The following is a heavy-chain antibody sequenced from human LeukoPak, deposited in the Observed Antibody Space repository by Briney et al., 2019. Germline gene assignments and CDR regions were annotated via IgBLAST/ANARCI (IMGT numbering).Heavy chain of an antibody. CDR3: AKDAAAAGYFDY. V-gene: IGHV3-21*04. J-gene: IGHJ4*02. D-gene: IGHD6-13*01. Sequence: GGSLRLSCAASGFTFSSYSMNWVRQAPGKGLEWVSSISSSSSYIYYADSVKGRFTISRDNAKNSLYLQMNSLRAEDTAVYYCAKDAAAAGYFDYWGQGTLVTVSS. CDR2: ISSSSSYI. CDR1: GFTFSSYS.